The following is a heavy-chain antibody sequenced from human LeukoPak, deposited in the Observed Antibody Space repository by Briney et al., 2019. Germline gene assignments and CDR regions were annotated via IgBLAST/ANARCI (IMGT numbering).Heavy chain of an antibody. CDR3: AKASIAAAGNTDFDY. Sequence: GGSLRLSCAASGFTFDDYAMPWVRHAPGKGLEWVSGISWNSGSIGYADSVKGRFTISRDNAKNSLYLQMNSLRAEDTALYYCAKASIAAAGNTDFDYWGQGTLVTVSS. V-gene: IGHV3-9*01. CDR2: ISWNSGSI. CDR1: GFTFDDYA. D-gene: IGHD6-13*01. J-gene: IGHJ4*02.